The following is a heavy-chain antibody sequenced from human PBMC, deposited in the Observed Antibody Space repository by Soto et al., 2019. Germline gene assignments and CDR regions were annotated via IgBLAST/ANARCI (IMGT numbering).Heavy chain of an antibody. V-gene: IGHV3-33*01. CDR1: GFTFSSYG. CDR2: IWYDGSNK. Sequence: QVQLVESGGGVVQPGRSLRLSCAASGFTFSSYGMHWVRQAPGKGLEWVAVIWYDGSNKYYADSVKGRFTFSRDNSKNTLYLQMNSLRAEDTAVYYCARDRQLAGYYFDYWGQGTLVTVSS. J-gene: IGHJ4*02. CDR3: ARDRQLAGYYFDY. D-gene: IGHD6-6*01.